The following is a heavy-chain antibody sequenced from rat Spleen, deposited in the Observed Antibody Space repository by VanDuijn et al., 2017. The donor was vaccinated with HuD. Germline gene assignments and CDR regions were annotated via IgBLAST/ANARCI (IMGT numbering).Heavy chain of an antibody. CDR3: IRALSFHH. V-gene: IGHV5-31*01. CDR2: ITNTGGST. CDR1: GFTFYNYW. Sequence: EVQLVESGGGLVQPGRSLKLSCVASGFTFYNYWMNGIRQAPGKGLEWLASITNTGGSTYYPDSVKGRFTVSRDNTKSTLTQQMNSLRSQDTATKYCIRALSFHHWGQGVMHTVSS. J-gene: IGHJ2*01.